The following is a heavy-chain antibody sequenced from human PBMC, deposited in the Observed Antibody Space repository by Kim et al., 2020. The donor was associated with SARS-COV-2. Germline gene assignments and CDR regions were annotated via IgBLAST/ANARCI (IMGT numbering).Heavy chain of an antibody. J-gene: IGHJ3*01. CDR1: IDSTTGY. CDR3: ALPDYVDYDEPFDL. D-gene: IGHD4-17*01. Sequence: SETLSLTCPVSIDSTTGYWSWIRQPPDKSLEWIPSVYHTGVATYTSSLQSRDTMSIATSRKQIPLRVPSLTAAYTAIYYCALPDYVDYDEPFDLLGPGT. CDR2: VYHTGVA. V-gene: IGHV4-59*08.